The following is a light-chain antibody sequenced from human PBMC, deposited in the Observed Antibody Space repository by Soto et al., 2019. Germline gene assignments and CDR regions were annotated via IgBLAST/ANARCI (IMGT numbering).Light chain of an antibody. J-gene: IGKJ1*01. CDR2: KAS. CDR1: QTISSW. CDR3: QHYNSYSEA. Sequence: IQMTQSPSTLSGSVGDRVTSSSRASQTISSWLAWYQQKPGKAPKLLIYKASTLKSGVPSRFSGSGSGTEFTLTISSLQPDDFATYYCQHYNSYSEAFGQGTKVDIK. V-gene: IGKV1-5*03.